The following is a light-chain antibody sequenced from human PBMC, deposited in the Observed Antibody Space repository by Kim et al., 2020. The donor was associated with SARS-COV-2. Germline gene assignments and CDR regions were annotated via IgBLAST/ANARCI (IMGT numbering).Light chain of an antibody. CDR3: GTWDSSLSAGV. CDR2: DNN. CDR1: SSNIGNNY. Sequence: GQKVTISCSGSSSNIGNNYVSWYQQLPGTAPKLLIYDNNKRPSGIPDRFSGSKSGTSATLGITGLQTGDEADYYCGTWDSSLSAGVLGGGTQLTVL. V-gene: IGLV1-51*01. J-gene: IGLJ3*02.